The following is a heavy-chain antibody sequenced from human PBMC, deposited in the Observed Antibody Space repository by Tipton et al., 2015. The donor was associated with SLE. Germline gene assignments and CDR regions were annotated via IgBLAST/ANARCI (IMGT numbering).Heavy chain of an antibody. CDR1: GYSISSGYY. CDR2: IYYSGST. V-gene: IGHV4-38-2*01. CDR3: ARVRCSGGSCYVDY. D-gene: IGHD2-15*01. Sequence: TLSLTCAVSGYSISSGYYWGWIRQPPGKGLEWIGSIYYSGSTYYNPSLKSRVTISVDTSKNQFSLKLSSVTAADTAVYYCARVRCSGGSCYVDYWGQGTLVTVSS. J-gene: IGHJ4*02.